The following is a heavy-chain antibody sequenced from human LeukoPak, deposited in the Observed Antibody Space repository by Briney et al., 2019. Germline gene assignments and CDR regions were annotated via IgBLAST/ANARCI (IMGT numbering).Heavy chain of an antibody. CDR3: ASGVPSNMDV. V-gene: IGHV3-21*01. Sequence: PGGSLRLSCAASGFTFSSYSMNWVRQAPGKGLEWVSSIRSSSSYIYYADSVKGRFTISRDNAKNSLYLQMNSLRAEDTAVYYCASGVPSNMDVWGKGTTVTVSS. J-gene: IGHJ6*03. CDR2: IRSSSSYI. CDR1: GFTFSSYS. D-gene: IGHD3-10*01.